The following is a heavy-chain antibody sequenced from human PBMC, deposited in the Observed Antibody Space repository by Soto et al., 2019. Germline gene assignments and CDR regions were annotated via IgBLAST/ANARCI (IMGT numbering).Heavy chain of an antibody. CDR2: VFYSGTT. V-gene: IGHV4-39*01. J-gene: IGHJ6*03. Sequence: PSETLSLTCTVSGGSISVNSYYLGWVRQPPGKGLEWIGSVFYSGTTNYNPSLKSRVTISVDTSKNQFSLMLTSVTAADTAIYYCARRSNYYYYFMDVWGKGTTVTVSS. CDR3: ARRSNYYYYFMDV. CDR1: GGSISVNSYY.